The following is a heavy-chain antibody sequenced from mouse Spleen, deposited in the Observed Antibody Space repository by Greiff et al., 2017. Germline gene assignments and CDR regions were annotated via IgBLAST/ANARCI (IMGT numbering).Heavy chain of an antibody. CDR3: ARSDGFLGDY. D-gene: IGHD2-3*01. V-gene: IGHV1-4*01. J-gene: IGHJ4*01. Sequence: VQLQHSGAELARPGASVKMSCKASGYTFTSYTMHWVKQRPGQGLEWIGYINPSSGYTKYNQKFKDKATLTADKSSSTAYMQLSSLTSEDSAVYYCARSDGFLGDYWGQGTSVTVSS. CDR2: INPSSGYT. CDR1: GYTFTSYT.